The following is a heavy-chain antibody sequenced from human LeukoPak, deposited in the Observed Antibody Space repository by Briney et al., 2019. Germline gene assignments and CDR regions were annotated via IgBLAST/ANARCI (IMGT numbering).Heavy chain of an antibody. CDR1: GFTFSSYS. CDR2: IRSSSSTI. CDR3: ARGFYGTTVVNPRHFDY. V-gene: IGHV3-48*01. D-gene: IGHD4-23*01. Sequence: GGSLRLSCAASGFTFSSYSMNWVRQAPGKGLEWVSYIRSSSSTIYYADSVKGRFTISRDNAKNSLYLQMNSLRAEDTAVYYCARGFYGTTVVNPRHFDYWGQGTLVTVSS. J-gene: IGHJ4*02.